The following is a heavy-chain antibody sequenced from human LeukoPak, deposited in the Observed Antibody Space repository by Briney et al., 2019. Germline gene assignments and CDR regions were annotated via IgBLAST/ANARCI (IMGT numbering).Heavy chain of an antibody. J-gene: IGHJ4*02. V-gene: IGHV2-5*02. D-gene: IGHD3-9*01. Sequence: SGPTLVKPTQTLTLTCTFSGFSHSTSGVGVGWIRQPPGKALEWLALIYWDDDKRYSPSLKSRLTIPQDTSENQVVLTMTNMDPVYTSAYYWAHMGRVGNMEILTRYPFIYWGEGSLVTVSS. CDR3: AHMGRVGNMEILTRYPFIY. CDR1: GFSHSTSGVG. CDR2: IYWDDDK.